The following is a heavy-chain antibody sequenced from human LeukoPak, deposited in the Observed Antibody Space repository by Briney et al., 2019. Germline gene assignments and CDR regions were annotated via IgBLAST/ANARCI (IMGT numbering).Heavy chain of an antibody. V-gene: IGHV3-7*03. J-gene: IGHJ4*02. CDR1: GFTVSSNY. D-gene: IGHD3-22*01. Sequence: GGSLRLSCAASGFTVSSNYMNWVRQAPGKGLEWVANIKKEGSEKYYVDSVKDRFTISRDNAKNSLYLQMNSLRADDTAVYYCATDYYDSSGYYTGTYWGQGTLVTVSS. CDR3: ATDYYDSSGYYTGTY. CDR2: IKKEGSEK.